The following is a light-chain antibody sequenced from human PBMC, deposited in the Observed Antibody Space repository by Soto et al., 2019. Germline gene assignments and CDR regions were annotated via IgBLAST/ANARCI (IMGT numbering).Light chain of an antibody. J-gene: IGKJ4*01. CDR1: QSISKY. V-gene: IGKV3-11*01. Sequence: EIVLTQSPATLSFSPGERATLSCRASQSISKYLAWYQQKPGQAPRLLIYDASNRATGIPARFSGSGSGTDFTLTISSLEPEEFAVYYCQQRSNWRGTFGGGTTVEI. CDR3: QQRSNWRGT. CDR2: DAS.